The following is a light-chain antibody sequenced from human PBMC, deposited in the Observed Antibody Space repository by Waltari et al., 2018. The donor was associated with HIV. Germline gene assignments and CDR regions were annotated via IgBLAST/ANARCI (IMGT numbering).Light chain of an antibody. J-gene: IGLJ1*01. CDR1: SSDVGSYNV. CDR2: EVT. V-gene: IGLV2-23*02. Sequence: QSALTQPASVSGSPGQSITISCTGTSSDVGSYNVVSWYQQHPGKAPKLMIYEVTKRPAVLSNLFSGSKAGNTASLTISGLQAEDAADYYCCSYAGRSTHVFGTGTKVTVL. CDR3: CSYAGRSTHV.